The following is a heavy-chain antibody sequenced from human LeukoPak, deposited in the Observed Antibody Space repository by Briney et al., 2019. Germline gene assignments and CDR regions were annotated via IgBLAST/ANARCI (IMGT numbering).Heavy chain of an antibody. CDR1: GGSISSGSYY. CDR3: ARDTLIAAFDY. D-gene: IGHD6-13*01. CDR2: IYTSGST. J-gene: IGHJ4*02. Sequence: SETLSLTCTVSGGSISSGSYYWSWIRQPAGKGLEWIGRIYTSGSTNYNPSLKSRVTISVDTSKNQFSLKLSSVTATDTAVYYCARDTLIAAFDYWGQGTLVTVSS. V-gene: IGHV4-61*02.